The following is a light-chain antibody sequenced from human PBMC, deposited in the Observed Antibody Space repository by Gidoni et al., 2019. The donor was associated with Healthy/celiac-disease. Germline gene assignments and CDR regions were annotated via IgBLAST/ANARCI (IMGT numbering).Light chain of an antibody. V-gene: IGKV3-20*01. CDR1: QSVSRSY. J-gene: IGKJ3*01. CDR2: GAS. CDR3: QQYGSSPLT. Sequence: EIVLTQCPGTLSLCPGERAALYCRASQSVSRSYLAWYQQKPGQAPRLLIYGASSRATGIPDRFSGSGSGTDFTLTISRLEPEDFAVYYCQQYGSSPLTFXPXTKVDIK.